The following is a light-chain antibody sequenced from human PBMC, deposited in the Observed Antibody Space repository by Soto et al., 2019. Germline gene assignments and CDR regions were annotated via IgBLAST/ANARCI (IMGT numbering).Light chain of an antibody. Sequence: QSVLTQSSSASASLGSSVKLTCTLSSGHSSYIIAWHQQQPGKAPRYLMKLEGSGSYNKGSGVPDRFSGSSSGADRYLTISNLQSEDEADYYCETWDSNPWVFGGGTKLTAL. CDR2: LEGSGSY. J-gene: IGLJ3*02. CDR1: SGHSSYI. V-gene: IGLV4-60*03. CDR3: ETWDSNPWV.